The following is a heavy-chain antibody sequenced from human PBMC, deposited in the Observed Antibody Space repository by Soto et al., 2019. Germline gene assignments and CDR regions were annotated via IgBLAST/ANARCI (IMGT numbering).Heavy chain of an antibody. V-gene: IGHV3-23*01. CDR3: AKITSGKHETYYDILTGLYYFDY. D-gene: IGHD3-9*01. Sequence: GGSLILSCAASGFTFRSYAMSWVRQAPGKGLEWVSAISGSGGSTYYADSAKGRFTISRDNSKNTLYLQMNSLRAEDTAVYYCAKITSGKHETYYDILTGLYYFDYWGQGTLVTVSS. J-gene: IGHJ4*02. CDR1: GFTFRSYA. CDR2: ISGSGGST.